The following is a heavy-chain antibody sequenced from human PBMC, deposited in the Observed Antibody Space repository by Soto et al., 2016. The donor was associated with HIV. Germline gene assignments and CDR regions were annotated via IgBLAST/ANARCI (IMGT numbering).Heavy chain of an antibody. J-gene: IGHJ6*03. CDR2: MYYSGST. V-gene: IGHV4-39*01. D-gene: IGHD3-10*01. Sequence: QLQLHESGPGRVKPSETLSLSCTVSGGSINSGSYYWGWIRQPPGKGLDWIGSMYYSGSTYYNPSLKSRVAMSVDTSKNHFSLKLSSVTAADTAIYFCARHVLXRGEDSAPVPSFYYYHIDVWGKRATVNRLL. CDR1: GGSINSGSYY. CDR3: ARHVLXRGEDSAPVPSFYYYHIDV.